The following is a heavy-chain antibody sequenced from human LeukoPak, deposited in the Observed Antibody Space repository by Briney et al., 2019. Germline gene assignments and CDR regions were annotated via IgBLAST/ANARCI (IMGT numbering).Heavy chain of an antibody. J-gene: IGHJ6*03. Sequence: PGGTLRLSCAASGFTFSSYGMSWVRQAPGKGLEWVSAISGSGGSTYYADSVKGRFTISRDNSKNTLYLQMNSLRAEDTAVYYCAIMGLHTSGYYGYYDYDYRDVWGKGTTVTVSS. D-gene: IGHD3-22*01. CDR2: ISGSGGST. CDR1: GFTFSSYG. CDR3: AIMGLHTSGYYGYYDYDYRDV. V-gene: IGHV3-23*01.